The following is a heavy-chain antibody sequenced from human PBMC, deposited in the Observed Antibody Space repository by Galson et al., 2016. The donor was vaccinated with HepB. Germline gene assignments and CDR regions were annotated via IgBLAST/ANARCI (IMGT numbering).Heavy chain of an antibody. V-gene: IGHV3-33*01. D-gene: IGHD3-22*01. CDR3: GRDLGITVIDY. CDR2: IWSDGSPT. Sequence: SLRLSWEEERGKGRNYGRHWVRQAPGRGLEWVAAIWSDGSPTHYADSVEGRFTISRDDSKNTMYLQMNGLRGDDTALYYCGRDLGITVIDYGGQGTLVTVSS. CDR1: RGKGRNYG. J-gene: IGHJ4*02.